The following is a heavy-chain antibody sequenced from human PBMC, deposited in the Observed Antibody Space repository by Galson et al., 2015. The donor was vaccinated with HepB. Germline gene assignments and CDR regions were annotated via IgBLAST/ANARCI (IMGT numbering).Heavy chain of an antibody. Sequence: SLRLSCAASGFTFGDYAMSWVRQAPGKGLEWVGFIRSKAYGGTTEYAASVKGRFTISRDDSKSIAYLQMNSLKTEDTAVYYCTREYYDYVWGSYRIIDYWGQGTLVTVSS. CDR3: TREYYDYVWGSYRIIDY. CDR1: GFTFGDYA. V-gene: IGHV3-49*04. D-gene: IGHD3-16*02. J-gene: IGHJ4*02. CDR2: IRSKAYGGTT.